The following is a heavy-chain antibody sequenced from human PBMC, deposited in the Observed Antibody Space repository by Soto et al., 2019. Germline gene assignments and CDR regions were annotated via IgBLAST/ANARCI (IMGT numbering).Heavy chain of an antibody. V-gene: IGHV3-74*02. D-gene: IGHD6-19*01. CDR1: GFDFSTYW. CDR2: ISGGGGT. CDR3: IRASGVAGTGAYF. J-gene: IGHJ4*02. Sequence: EVQLVESGGGLVQPGGSLRLSCAAPGFDFSTYWMHWVRQAPGKGLVWVSRISGGGGTTYADSVEGRFTISRDNANNMVYLQMNSLTEEDTAMYYCIRASGVAGTGAYFWGQGTLVTVSS.